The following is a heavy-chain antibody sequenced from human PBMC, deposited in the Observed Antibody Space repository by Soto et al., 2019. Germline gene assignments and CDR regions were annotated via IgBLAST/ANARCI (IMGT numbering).Heavy chain of an antibody. D-gene: IGHD1-26*01. CDR3: ARGNLGSRHQDYYYYYYMDV. CDR1: GYTFTSYG. Sequence: GASVKVSCKASGYTFTSYGISWVRQAPGQGLEWMGWISAYNGNTNYAQKLKGRVTMTTDTSTSTAYMELRSLRSDDTAVYYCARGNLGSRHQDYYYYYYMDVWGKGTTVTVSS. V-gene: IGHV1-18*01. CDR2: ISAYNGNT. J-gene: IGHJ6*03.